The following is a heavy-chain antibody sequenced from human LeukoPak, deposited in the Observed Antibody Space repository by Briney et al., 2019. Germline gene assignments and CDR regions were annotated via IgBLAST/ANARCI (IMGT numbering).Heavy chain of an antibody. J-gene: IGHJ4*02. D-gene: IGHD5-18*01. Sequence: GGSLRLSCAASGFTFSSHWMSWVRQAPGKGLDSVANIKKDRSEKYYVDAVKGRFTSTNNNAKTSLYLKMNSLRAEDTAVYSCARDLSGIAGYTYGRGIDYWGQGTLVTVSS. CDR2: IKKDRSEK. CDR1: GFTFSSHW. V-gene: IGHV3-7*01. CDR3: ARDLSGIAGYTYGRGIDY.